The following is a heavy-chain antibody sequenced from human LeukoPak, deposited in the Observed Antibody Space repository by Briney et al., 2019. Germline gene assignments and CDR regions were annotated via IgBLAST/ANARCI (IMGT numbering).Heavy chain of an antibody. D-gene: IGHD1-14*01. CDR2: INPNSGDT. Sequence: ASVKPSCKASGYTFTGYYMHWVRQAPGQGLEWMGWINPNSGDTNYAQKFQGRVTMTRDTSINTAYMELSRLKSDDTALYYCEGSMTGGDYWGPLVLVTVSS. V-gene: IGHV1-2*02. CDR3: EGSMTGGDY. CDR1: GYTFTGYY. J-gene: IGHJ4*02.